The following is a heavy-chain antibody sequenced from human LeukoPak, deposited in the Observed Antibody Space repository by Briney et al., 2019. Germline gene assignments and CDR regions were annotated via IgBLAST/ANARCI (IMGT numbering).Heavy chain of an antibody. Sequence: GGSLRLSCAPSGLIFSSYAMTWVRQAPGKGLEWVSAISGSGDSTYYADSVKGRFTISRDNSKNTLYLQMNSLRAEDTAVYYCAKIGSYDILTGYPGRSFFDYWGQGTLVTVSS. CDR3: AKIGSYDILTGYPGRSFFDY. CDR1: GLIFSSYA. D-gene: IGHD3-9*01. V-gene: IGHV3-23*01. CDR2: ISGSGDST. J-gene: IGHJ4*02.